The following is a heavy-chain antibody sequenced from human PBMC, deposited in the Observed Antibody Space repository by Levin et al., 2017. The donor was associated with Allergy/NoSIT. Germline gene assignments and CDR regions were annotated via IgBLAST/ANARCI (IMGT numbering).Heavy chain of an antibody. D-gene: IGHD3-10*01. CDR1: GFTFSNFG. CDR2: ISYDGKKE. J-gene: IGHJ4*02. V-gene: IGHV3-30*18. CDR3: AKWFKPFYYGSGKNPLDS. Sequence: GESLKISCAASGFTFSNFGMHWVRQAPGKGLEWVAVISYDGKKENYADFVKGRFTISRDNSKDTVYLQMDSLRADDTALYYCAKWFKPFYYGSGKNPLDSWGQGTLVTVSS.